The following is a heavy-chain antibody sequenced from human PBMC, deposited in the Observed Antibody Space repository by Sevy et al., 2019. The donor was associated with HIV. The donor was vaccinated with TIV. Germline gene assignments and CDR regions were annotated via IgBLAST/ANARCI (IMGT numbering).Heavy chain of an antibody. J-gene: IGHJ4*02. CDR3: ARTMVATYLFDY. CDR1: GYTFTSYG. V-gene: IGHV1-18*01. CDR2: ISAYNGNT. D-gene: IGHD5-12*01. Sequence: ASVKVSCKASGYTFTSYGISWVRQAPGQGLEWMGWISAYNGNTNYAQMLQGRVTMTTDTSTSTAYMELRSLRSDDTAVYYCARTMVATYLFDYWGQGTLVTVSS.